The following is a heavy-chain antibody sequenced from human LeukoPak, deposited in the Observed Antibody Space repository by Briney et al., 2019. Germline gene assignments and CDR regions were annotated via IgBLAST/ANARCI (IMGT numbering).Heavy chain of an antibody. J-gene: IGHJ2*01. Sequence: GGSLRLSCAASGFTFRTYGMHWVRQAPGKGLEWVAYIRHHGNDKYYADSVRGRFTISRDNSKNTLYLQMNSLTAEDTAVFYCAKDYKWSFDIWGRGTLVTVSS. CDR2: IRHHGNDK. D-gene: IGHD1-1*01. CDR1: GFTFRTYG. CDR3: AKDYKWSFDI. V-gene: IGHV3-30*02.